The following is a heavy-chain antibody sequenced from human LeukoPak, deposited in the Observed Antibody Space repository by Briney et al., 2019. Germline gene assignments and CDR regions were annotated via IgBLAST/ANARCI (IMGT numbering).Heavy chain of an antibody. CDR2: ISHDGRER. J-gene: IGHJ4*02. CDR1: GFTFSSYA. CDR3: ARAVPGTENFDN. V-gene: IGHV3-30*04. D-gene: IGHD6-19*01. Sequence: GGSLRLSCAAPGFTFSSYAMHWVRQAPVKGLDWVAVISHDGRERFYADSVKGRFTISRDNSKNTLYLQMNSLRPEDTAVYYCARAVPGTENFDNWGQGTLVPVSS.